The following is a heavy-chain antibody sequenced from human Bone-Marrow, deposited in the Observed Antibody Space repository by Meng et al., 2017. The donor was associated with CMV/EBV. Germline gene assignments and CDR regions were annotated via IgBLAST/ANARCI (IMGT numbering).Heavy chain of an antibody. J-gene: IGHJ4*02. CDR2: AIPIFDST. D-gene: IGHD2-21*01. V-gene: IGHV1-69*01. Sequence: SGGSFSSDAGSWVRQAPGQGRQWMRGAIPIFDSTRVTQEFQGRVTIAADDSTNTIFLEMSSVTSDDTAVYYCTRAMTYCSAHCYQVAYWGQGTLVTVSS. CDR3: TRAMTYCSAHCYQVAY. CDR1: GGSFSSDA.